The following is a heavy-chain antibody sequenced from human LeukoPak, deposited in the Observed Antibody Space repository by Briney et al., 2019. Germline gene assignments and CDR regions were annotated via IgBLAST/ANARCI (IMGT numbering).Heavy chain of an antibody. Sequence: GGSLRLSCAVSGITLSNYGMSWVRQAPGKGLEWVAGISDSGGSTKYTDSVKGRFTISRDNSKNTLYLQMNSLRTEDTAVYYCARDPDYYGSGNGGYWGQGTLVTVSS. D-gene: IGHD3-10*01. J-gene: IGHJ4*02. V-gene: IGHV3-23*01. CDR3: ARDPDYYGSGNGGY. CDR1: GITLSNYG. CDR2: ISDSGGST.